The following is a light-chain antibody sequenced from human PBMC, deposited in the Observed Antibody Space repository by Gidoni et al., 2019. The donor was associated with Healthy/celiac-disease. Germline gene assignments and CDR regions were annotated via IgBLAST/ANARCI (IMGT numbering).Light chain of an antibody. CDR2: AAS. J-gene: IGKJ1*01. Sequence: AIRMTQSPSSFSASTGDRVTITCRASQGISSYLAGYQQKPGKAPKLQIYAASTLQSGVPSRFSGRVSGTDFTLTNSCLQSEDFATYHCQQYYSYPWTFGQGTKVEIK. V-gene: IGKV1-8*01. CDR3: QQYYSYPWT. CDR1: QGISSY.